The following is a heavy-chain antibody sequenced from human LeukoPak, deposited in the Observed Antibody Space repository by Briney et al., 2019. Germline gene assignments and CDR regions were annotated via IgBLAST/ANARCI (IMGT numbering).Heavy chain of an antibody. CDR1: GGSMSSYY. CDR2: IYYSGST. Sequence: SETLSLTCTVSGGSMSSYYWSWIRQPPGKGLEWIGYIYYSGSTNYNPSLKSRVTISVDTSKNQFSLKLSSVTAADTAVYYCAREDSSGPLDYWGQGTLVTVSS. D-gene: IGHD3-22*01. CDR3: AREDSSGPLDY. J-gene: IGHJ4*02. V-gene: IGHV4-59*01.